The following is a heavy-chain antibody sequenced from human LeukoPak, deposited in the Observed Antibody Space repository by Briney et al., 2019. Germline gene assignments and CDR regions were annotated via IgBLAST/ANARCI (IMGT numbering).Heavy chain of an antibody. CDR2: IKEDGTET. D-gene: IGHD5-24*01. J-gene: IGHJ4*02. CDR1: GFMFSSNW. V-gene: IGHV3-7*03. CDR3: AKEGRSLQTY. Sequence: GGSLRLSCAASGFMFSSNWMSWVRLAPGKGLEWVANIKEDGTETYYVDSVKGRFTIARDNAKNSLYLQMNSLRVEDTAVYYCAKEGRSLQTYWGQGTLVTVSS.